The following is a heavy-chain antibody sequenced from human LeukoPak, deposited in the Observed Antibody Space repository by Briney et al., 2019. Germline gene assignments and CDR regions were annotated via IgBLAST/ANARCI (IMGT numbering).Heavy chain of an antibody. V-gene: IGHV4-31*03. CDR1: GGSISSGGYY. Sequence: SQTLSLTCTVSGGSISSGGYYWSWIRQHPGKGLEWIGYIYYSGSTYYNPSLKSRVTISVDTSKNQFSLKLSSVTAADTAVYYCARGDGGDYNYYYYGMDVWGKGTTVTVSS. J-gene: IGHJ6*04. CDR2: IYYSGST. CDR3: ARGDGGDYNYYYYGMDV. D-gene: IGHD4-17*01.